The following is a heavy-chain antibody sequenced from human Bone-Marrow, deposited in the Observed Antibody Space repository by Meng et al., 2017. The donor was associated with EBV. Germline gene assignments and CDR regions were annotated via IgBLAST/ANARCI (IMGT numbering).Heavy chain of an antibody. D-gene: IGHD2/OR15-2a*01. CDR3: ARGNTFPEYYFGY. CDR2: IYHSGST. J-gene: IGHJ4*02. CDR1: GGSISSGDYS. Sequence: QLTLQEPGSGSLKPSQLLSLTCAGSGGSISSGDYSWSWIRQPPGKGLEWIGNIYHSGSTFYNSSLNSRVTISVDRSKNQFSLKLTSVTAADTAVYYCARGNTFPEYYFGYWGQGTLVTVSS. V-gene: IGHV4-30-2*01.